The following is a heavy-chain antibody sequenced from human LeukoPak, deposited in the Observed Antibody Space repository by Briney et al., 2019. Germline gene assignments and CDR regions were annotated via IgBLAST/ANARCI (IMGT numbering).Heavy chain of an antibody. D-gene: IGHD6-6*01. CDR2: INHSGST. V-gene: IGHV4-34*01. Sequence: SETLSLTCAVYGGSFSTYYCTWIRQPPGKGLEWIGEINHSGSTNYNPSPKSRVTISVDTSKDQFSLKLSSVTAADTAVYYCARGARAARPRPAQDYHYMDVWGKGTTVTVSS. CDR3: ARGARAARPRPAQDYHYMDV. CDR1: GGSFSTYY. J-gene: IGHJ6*03.